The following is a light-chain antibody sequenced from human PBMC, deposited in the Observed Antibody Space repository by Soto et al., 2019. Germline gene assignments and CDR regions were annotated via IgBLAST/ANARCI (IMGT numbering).Light chain of an antibody. CDR1: NSNIGSNT. V-gene: IGLV1-44*01. J-gene: IGLJ3*02. CDR3: SACDDSLSGWV. CDR2: RNN. Sequence: QSVLTQPPSASGTPGQRVTISCSGSNSNIGSNTVNWYQQLPGTAPKLLIYRNNQRPSGVPDRFSGSKSGTSASLAISGLQSEDEADYYCSACDDSLSGWVFGGGTKVTVL.